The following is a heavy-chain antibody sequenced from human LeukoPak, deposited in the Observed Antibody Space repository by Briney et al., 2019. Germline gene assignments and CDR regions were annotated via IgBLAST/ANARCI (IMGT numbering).Heavy chain of an antibody. CDR1: GYTFTSYG. CDR3: AGQSGLTTIQFDP. Sequence: ASVKVSCKASGYTFTSYGISWVRQAPGQGLEWMGWISAYNGNTNYAQKLQGRVTMTTDTSTSTAYMELSSLRSEDTAVYYCAGQSGLTTIQFDPWGQGTLVTVSS. J-gene: IGHJ5*02. D-gene: IGHD1-1*01. V-gene: IGHV1-18*01. CDR2: ISAYNGNT.